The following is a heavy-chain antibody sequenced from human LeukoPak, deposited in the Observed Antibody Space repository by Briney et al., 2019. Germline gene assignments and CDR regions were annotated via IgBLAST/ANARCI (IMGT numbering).Heavy chain of an antibody. V-gene: IGHV4-4*07. D-gene: IGHD2/OR15-2a*01. J-gene: IGHJ1*01. CDR1: GASITSDY. CDR2: IHISGTT. Sequence: SETLSLTCSVSGASITSDYWSWIRQPAGKGLEWIGRIHISGTTNYNPSLKSRVTMSIDTSKNQFSLKLSSVTAADTAVYYCATYSITGAWAEYFLHWGQGTLVTVSS. CDR3: ATYSITGAWAEYFLH.